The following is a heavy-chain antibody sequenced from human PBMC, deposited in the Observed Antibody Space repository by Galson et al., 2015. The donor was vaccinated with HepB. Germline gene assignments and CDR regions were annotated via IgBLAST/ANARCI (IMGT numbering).Heavy chain of an antibody. CDR2: IYISGTT. CDR3: ASSSSWFLDH. J-gene: IGHJ4*02. CDR1: GASVSTYY. Sequence: ETLSPTCSISGASVSTYYWIWIRQPAGKGLEWIGRIYISGTTNYNPSLKSRVTMSADTSKNQFSLKLSSVTAADTAVYYCASSSSWFLDHWGQGTLVTVSS. D-gene: IGHD6-13*01. V-gene: IGHV4-4*07.